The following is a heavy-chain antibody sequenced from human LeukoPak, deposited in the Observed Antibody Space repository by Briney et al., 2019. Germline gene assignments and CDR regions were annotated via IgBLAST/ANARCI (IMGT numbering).Heavy chain of an antibody. CDR1: VFTFSSYA. Sequence: GGSLKLSCAASVFTFSSYAMHWVRQAPGKGLEYVSAISSNGVSTYYANSVKGRFTISRDNSKNTLYLQMGSLRDEDMAVYYCARDSRGSGLHPDYWGQGTLVTVSS. D-gene: IGHD3-10*01. V-gene: IGHV3-64*01. CDR3: ARDSRGSGLHPDY. CDR2: ISSNGVST. J-gene: IGHJ4*02.